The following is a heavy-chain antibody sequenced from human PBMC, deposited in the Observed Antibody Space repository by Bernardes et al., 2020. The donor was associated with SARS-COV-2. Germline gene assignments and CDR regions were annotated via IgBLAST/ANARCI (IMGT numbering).Heavy chain of an antibody. Sequence: SETLSLTCTVSGGSISSYYWSWIRQPAGKGLEWIGRIYTSGSTNYNPSLKSRVTMSVDTSKNQFSLKLSSVTAADTAVYYCAREDIVVVPAAILFRRELINWYFDLWGRGTLVTVSS. CDR2: IYTSGST. D-gene: IGHD2-2*02. J-gene: IGHJ2*01. V-gene: IGHV4-4*07. CDR3: AREDIVVVPAAILFRRELINWYFDL. CDR1: GGSISSYY.